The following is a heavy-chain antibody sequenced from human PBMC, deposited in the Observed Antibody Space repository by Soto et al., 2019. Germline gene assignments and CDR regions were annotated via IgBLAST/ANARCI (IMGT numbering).Heavy chain of an antibody. V-gene: IGHV3-53*01. CDR2: IYGGGST. CDR1: GFSVSSNY. D-gene: IGHD1-26*01. CDR3: ARGSGSLYYFDF. Sequence: EVQLVESGGGLIQPGGSLRLSCAVSGFSVSSNYMTWVRQAPGKGLEWVSVIYGGGSTYYADSVKGRFMISRDNSKNTLYLQMNSLRADDTAVYFCARGSGSLYYFDFWGQGTLVTVSS. J-gene: IGHJ4*02.